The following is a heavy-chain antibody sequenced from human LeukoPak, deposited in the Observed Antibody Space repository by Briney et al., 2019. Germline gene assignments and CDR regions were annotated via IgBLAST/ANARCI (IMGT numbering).Heavy chain of an antibody. CDR1: GLTFYTYA. Sequence: GGSLRLSCAVSGLTFYTYAMHWVRQAPGKGLEWVSLISWDGGSTYYADSVKGRFTISRVNSKNTLYLQMNSLRAEDTAVYYCAKGYDSSGYFDYWGQGTLVTVSS. CDR3: AKGYDSSGYFDY. D-gene: IGHD3-22*01. V-gene: IGHV3-23*01. J-gene: IGHJ4*02. CDR2: ISWDGGST.